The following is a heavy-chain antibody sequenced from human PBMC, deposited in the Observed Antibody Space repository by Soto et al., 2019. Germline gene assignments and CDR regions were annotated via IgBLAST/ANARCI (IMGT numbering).Heavy chain of an antibody. CDR1: GYTFTSYG. Sequence: VSEKVSCKASGYTFTSYGISWVRQAPGQGLEWMGWISAYNGNTNYAQKLQGRVTMTTDTSTSTAYMELRSLRSDDTAVYYCARVPTQLWLPAYFDYWGQGTLVTVSS. J-gene: IGHJ4*02. V-gene: IGHV1-18*04. CDR3: ARVPTQLWLPAYFDY. D-gene: IGHD5-18*01. CDR2: ISAYNGNT.